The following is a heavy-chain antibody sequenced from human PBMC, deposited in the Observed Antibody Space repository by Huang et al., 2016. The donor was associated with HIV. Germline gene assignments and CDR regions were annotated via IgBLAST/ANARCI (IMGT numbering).Heavy chain of an antibody. CDR1: GGSFSGSY. D-gene: IGHD3-22*01. J-gene: IGHJ4*02. CDR3: ARRYNSRRDY. CDR2: INHSGNT. V-gene: IGHV4-34*02. Sequence: QVQLEQWGAGLLKASATLSLTCAVYGGSFSGSYWNWLRQAPGKGREWVGEINHSGNTNYNPSLKSRVNMSVDTSKSQFSLYLTSLSAADTGTYFCARRYNSRRDYWGRGTLVTVHS.